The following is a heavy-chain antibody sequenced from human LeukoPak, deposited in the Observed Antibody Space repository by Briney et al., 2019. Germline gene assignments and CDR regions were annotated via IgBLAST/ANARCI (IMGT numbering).Heavy chain of an antibody. CDR3: ARGNSYGMDV. V-gene: IGHV3-74*01. Sequence: GGSLRLSCAASGFTFSSYRMHWVRQAPGKGLVWVSSINREGGSTSYADSVKGRFTISRDNAENTAHLKRNSLRAEDTAVYYCARGNSYGMDVWGQGTTVTVSS. CDR2: INREGGST. J-gene: IGHJ6*02. CDR1: GFTFSSYR.